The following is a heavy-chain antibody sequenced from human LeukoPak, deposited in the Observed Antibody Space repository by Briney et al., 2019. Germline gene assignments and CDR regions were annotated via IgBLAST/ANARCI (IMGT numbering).Heavy chain of an antibody. J-gene: IGHJ5*02. V-gene: IGHV4-4*07. CDR2: IYTSGST. Sequence: KPSETLSLTCTVSGGSISSYYWSWIRQPAGKGLEWIGRIYTSGSTNYNPSLKSRVTMSVDTSKNQFSLKLSSVTAADTAVYYCARDRAAAWYQKRFDPWGQGTLVTVSS. CDR3: ARDRAAAWYQKRFDP. CDR1: GGSISSYY. D-gene: IGHD6-13*01.